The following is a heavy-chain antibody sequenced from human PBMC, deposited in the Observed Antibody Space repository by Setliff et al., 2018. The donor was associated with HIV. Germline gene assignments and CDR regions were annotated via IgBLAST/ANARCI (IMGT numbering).Heavy chain of an antibody. CDR1: GFSFSNYG. CDR2: IRYDGSNK. V-gene: IGHV3-30*02. J-gene: IGHJ5*02. CDR3: DESRVLREEGFVP. Sequence: PGGSLRLSCVASGFSFSNYGMPWVRQAPGKGLEWMTFIRYDGSNKYYADSVKGRFTISRDNSKNTLYLDLNSLRSEDTAVYYYDESRVLREEGFVPWGQGTLVTVSS. D-gene: IGHD3-16*01.